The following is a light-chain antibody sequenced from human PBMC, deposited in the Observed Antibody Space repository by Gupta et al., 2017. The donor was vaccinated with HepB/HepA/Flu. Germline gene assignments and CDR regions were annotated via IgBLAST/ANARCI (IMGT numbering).Light chain of an antibody. V-gene: IGKV1D-16*01. Sequence: DIQMTQSPSSLSASVGDTVTITCRASHDINTWLAWYQQKPNKAPKTLIFYASTLQSGVPSRFSGSGSGTDFTLTINNLQPEDFATYYCQHYNTYPLTIGGGTRVEIK. J-gene: IGKJ4*01. CDR3: QHYNTYPLT. CDR2: YAS. CDR1: HDINTW.